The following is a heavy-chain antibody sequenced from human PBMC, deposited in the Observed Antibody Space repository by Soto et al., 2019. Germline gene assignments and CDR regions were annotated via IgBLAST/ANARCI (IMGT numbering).Heavy chain of an antibody. Sequence: ASVKVSCKASGGTFSNYAIIWVRQAPGQGLEWMGGIIPIFGTANYAQKFQGRVTITADESTSTAYMELSSLRSEDTAVYYCARAQNPVAVRVQRLGYYYYGMDVWGQGTTVTVSS. CDR1: GGTFSNYA. D-gene: IGHD2-15*01. CDR2: IIPIFGTA. CDR3: ARAQNPVAVRVQRLGYYYYGMDV. V-gene: IGHV1-69*13. J-gene: IGHJ6*02.